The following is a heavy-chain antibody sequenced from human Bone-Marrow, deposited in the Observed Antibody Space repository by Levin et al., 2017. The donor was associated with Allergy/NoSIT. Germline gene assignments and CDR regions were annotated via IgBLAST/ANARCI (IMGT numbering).Heavy chain of an antibody. CDR2: IYPRDSDA. CDR1: GSNFATSW. J-gene: IGHJ4*02. V-gene: IGHV5-51*01. CDR3: ARGMGGSYWAFDY. D-gene: IGHD3-16*01. Sequence: GGSLRLSCKASGSNFATSWIGWVRQMPGKGLEWMGIIYPRDSDARYGPSFFGQVTFSVDKSTNTAYLQWSSLWASDTATYFCARGMGGSYWAFDYWGQGTLVTVSS.